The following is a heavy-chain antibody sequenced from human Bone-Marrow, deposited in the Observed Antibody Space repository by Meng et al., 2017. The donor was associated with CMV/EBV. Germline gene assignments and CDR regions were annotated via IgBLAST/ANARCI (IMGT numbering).Heavy chain of an antibody. J-gene: IGHJ3*01. Sequence: GGSLRLSCPVSGFSFNRYVVYWVRQAPGKGLEWVSGINWNGRTTSYADSVKGRFTISRDNAKNSLYLQMNSLRAEDTALYHCARVGYCSSASCYFGAFDFWGPGTLVTVS. V-gene: IGHV3-20*01. CDR3: ARVGYCSSASCYFGAFDF. CDR1: GFSFNRYV. CDR2: INWNGRTT. D-gene: IGHD2-2*01.